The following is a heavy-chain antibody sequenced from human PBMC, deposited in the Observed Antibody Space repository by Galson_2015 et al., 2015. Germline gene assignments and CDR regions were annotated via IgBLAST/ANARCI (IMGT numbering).Heavy chain of an antibody. CDR2: INQDGSEK. Sequence: SLRLSCAVSGFTFSSYWMSWVRQAPGKGLQWVASINQDGSEKYYVDSVKGRFTISRDNAKNSLYLGMNSLRAEDTAVYYCVRAPWRNGYNMDVWGQGTTVTVSS. CDR3: VRAPWRNGYNMDV. J-gene: IGHJ6*02. D-gene: IGHD5-24*01. V-gene: IGHV3-7*01. CDR1: GFTFSSYW.